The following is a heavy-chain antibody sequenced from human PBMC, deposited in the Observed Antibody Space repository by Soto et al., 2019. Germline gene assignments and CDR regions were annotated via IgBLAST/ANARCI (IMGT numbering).Heavy chain of an antibody. J-gene: IGHJ6*02. D-gene: IGHD6-13*01. CDR2: MSSSGVTV. CDR1: GFTFSDYY. CDR3: ARNTVSAAGADYYGLDV. V-gene: IGHV3-11*01. Sequence: GGSLRLSCAGSGFTFSDYYMSWIRQAPGQGLEWVSYMSSSGVTVFYADSVKGRFTISRDNAKNSLYLQMYSLRAEDSAVYYCARNTVSAAGADYYGLDVWGQGTTVTVSS.